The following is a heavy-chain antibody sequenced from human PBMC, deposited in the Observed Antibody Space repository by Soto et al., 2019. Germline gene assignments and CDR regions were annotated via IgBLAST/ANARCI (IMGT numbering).Heavy chain of an antibody. CDR2: INPNSGGT. Sequence: ASVKVSCKAPGYTFTGYYMHWVRQAPGQGLEWMGWINPNSGGTNYAQKFQGRVTMTRDTSISTAYMELSRLRSGDTAVYYCARSSSSGSAFDIWGQGTMVTVSS. CDR1: GYTFTGYY. J-gene: IGHJ3*02. CDR3: ARSSSSGSAFDI. D-gene: IGHD6-19*01. V-gene: IGHV1-2*02.